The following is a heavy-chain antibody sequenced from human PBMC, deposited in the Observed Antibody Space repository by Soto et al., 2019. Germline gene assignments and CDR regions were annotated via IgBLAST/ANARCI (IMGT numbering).Heavy chain of an antibody. D-gene: IGHD6-6*01. CDR3: ARDRPRTYFYYGMDV. CDR2: INPSGGST. J-gene: IGHJ6*02. V-gene: IGHV1-46*01. Sequence: PGQGLEWMGIINPSGGSTSYAQKFQGRVTMTRDTSTSTVYMELSSLRSEDTAVYYCARDRPRTYFYYGMDVWGQGTTVTVSS.